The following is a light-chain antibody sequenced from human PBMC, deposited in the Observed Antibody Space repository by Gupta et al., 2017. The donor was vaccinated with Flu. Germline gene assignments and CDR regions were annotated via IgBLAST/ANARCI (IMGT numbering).Light chain of an antibody. CDR2: NTN. CDR1: SGSVSINYY. V-gene: IGLV8-61*01. CDR3: VLYMGSGISV. Sequence: QTVVTQEPSFSVCPGGTVTFTCGLSSGSVSINYYPSWYQQTPGQAPRTLIYNTNTRSSGVPDRFAGSILGNKAALTITGAQADDESHYYCVLYMGSGISVFGGGTKLTVL. J-gene: IGLJ3*02.